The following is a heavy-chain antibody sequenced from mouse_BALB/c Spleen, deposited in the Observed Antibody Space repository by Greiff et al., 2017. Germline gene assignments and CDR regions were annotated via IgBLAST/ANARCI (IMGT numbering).Heavy chain of an antibody. D-gene: IGHD2-14*01. CDR3: ARDEGYRYAWFAY. J-gene: IGHJ3*01. Sequence: EVKLQESGGGLVKPGGSLKLSCAASGFTFSDYYMYWVRQTPEKRLEWVATISDGGSYTYYPDSVKGRFTISRDNAKNNLYLQMSSLKSEDTAMYYCARDEGYRYAWFAYWGQGTLVTVSA. CDR1: GFTFSDYY. CDR2: ISDGGSYT. V-gene: IGHV5-4*02.